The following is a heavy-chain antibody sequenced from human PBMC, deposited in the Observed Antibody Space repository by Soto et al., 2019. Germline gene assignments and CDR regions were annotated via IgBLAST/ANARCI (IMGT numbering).Heavy chain of an antibody. CDR2: INHSGST. CDR1: GGSFSGYY. V-gene: IGHV4-34*01. J-gene: IGHJ4*02. D-gene: IGHD4-17*01. CDR3: AREYGDYGFIDY. Sequence: QVQLQQWGAGLLKPSETLSLTCAVYGGSFSGYYWSWIRQPPGKGLEWIGEINHSGSTNYNPSLKRRVTISVDTSKNQFSLKLSSVTAAATAVYYCAREYGDYGFIDYWGQGTLVTVSS.